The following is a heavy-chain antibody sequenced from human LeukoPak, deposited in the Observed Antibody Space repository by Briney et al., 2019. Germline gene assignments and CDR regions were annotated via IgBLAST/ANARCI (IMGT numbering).Heavy chain of an antibody. CDR3: ARRSSSYFDP. Sequence: SETLSLTCAVSGYSISSGYYWGWIRQPPGKGLEWIGSIYHSGSTYYNPSLKSRVTISVDTSKDQFSLKLSSVTAAATAVYYCARRSSSYFDPWGQGTLVTVSS. D-gene: IGHD6-13*01. CDR1: GYSISSGYY. V-gene: IGHV4-38-2*01. CDR2: IYHSGST. J-gene: IGHJ5*02.